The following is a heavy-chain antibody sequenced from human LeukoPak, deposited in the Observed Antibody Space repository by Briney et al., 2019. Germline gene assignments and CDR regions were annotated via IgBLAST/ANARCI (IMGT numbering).Heavy chain of an antibody. D-gene: IGHD5/OR15-5a*01. Sequence: SVKVSCKASGGTFSSYTISWVRQAPGQGLEWMGRISPILGIANYAQKFQGRVTITADKSTSTAYMELSSLRSEDTAVYYCARVGMSRMNWFDPWGQGTLVTVSS. CDR2: ISPILGIA. J-gene: IGHJ5*02. CDR3: ARVGMSRMNWFDP. CDR1: GGTFSSYT. V-gene: IGHV1-69*02.